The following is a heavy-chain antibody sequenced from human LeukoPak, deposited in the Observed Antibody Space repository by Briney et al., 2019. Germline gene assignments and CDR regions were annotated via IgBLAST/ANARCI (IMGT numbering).Heavy chain of an antibody. CDR1: GFTLSSFA. D-gene: IGHD3-10*01. CDR3: PRAPHYYGVGNWYFDL. Sequence: GGSLRLSCVASGFTLSSFAMRWVRQVPGKGLEWVAGISYDGSEKYHADSVKGRFTISRDNPKNTLYLQMNILRPEDTTLYYCPRAPHYYGVGNWYFDLWGRGTLVTVSS. V-gene: IGHV3-30-3*01. J-gene: IGHJ2*01. CDR2: ISYDGSEK.